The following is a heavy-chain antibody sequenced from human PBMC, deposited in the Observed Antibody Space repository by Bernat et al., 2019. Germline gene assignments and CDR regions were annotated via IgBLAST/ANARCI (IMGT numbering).Heavy chain of an antibody. V-gene: IGHV4-39*01. CDR2: IYYSGST. J-gene: IGHJ5*02. CDR1: GGSISSSSYY. CDR3: ASNGGIAAAGPPPWFDP. D-gene: IGHD6-13*01. Sequence: QLQLQESGPGLVKPSETLSLTCTVSGGSISSSSYYWGWIRQPPGKGLEWIGSIYYSGSTYYNPSLKSRVTISVDKSKNQFSLKLSSVTAADTAVYYCASNGGIAAAGPPPWFDPWGQGTLDTVSS.